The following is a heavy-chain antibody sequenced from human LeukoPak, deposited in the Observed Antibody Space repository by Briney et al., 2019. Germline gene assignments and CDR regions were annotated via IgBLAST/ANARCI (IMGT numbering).Heavy chain of an antibody. CDR3: ARDCLPKNYYDSSGHFDY. D-gene: IGHD3-22*01. CDR1: GYTFTSYY. V-gene: IGHV1-46*01. J-gene: IGHJ4*02. CDR2: INPSGGST. Sequence: GASVKVSCKASGYTFTSYYMHWVRQAPGQGLEWMGIINPSGGSTSYAQKFQGRVTMTRDMSTSTVYMELSSLRSEDTAVYYCARDCLPKNYYDSSGHFDYWGQGTLVTVSS.